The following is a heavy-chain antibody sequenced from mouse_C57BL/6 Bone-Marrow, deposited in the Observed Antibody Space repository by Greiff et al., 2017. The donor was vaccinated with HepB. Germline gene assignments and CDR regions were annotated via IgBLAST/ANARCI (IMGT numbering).Heavy chain of an antibody. CDR3: ARDTFFSIRYFDV. V-gene: IGHV1-55*01. Sequence: QVQLQQPGAELVKPGASVKMSCKASGYTFTSYWITWVKQRPGQGLEWIGDIYPGSGSTNYNEKFKSKATLTVDTSSSTAYMQLSILTSADSAVYYCARDTFFSIRYFDVWGTGTTVTVSS. D-gene: IGHD5-1-1*01. CDR2: IYPGSGST. J-gene: IGHJ1*03. CDR1: GYTFTSYW.